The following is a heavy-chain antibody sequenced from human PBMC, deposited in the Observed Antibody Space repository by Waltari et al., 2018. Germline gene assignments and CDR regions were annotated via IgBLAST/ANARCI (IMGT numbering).Heavy chain of an antibody. V-gene: IGHV3-21*01. CDR2: ISSSSSYI. CDR1: GFTFSSYS. J-gene: IGHJ4*02. Sequence: EVQLVESGGGLVKPGGSLRLSCAASGFTFSSYSMNWVRQAPGKGLEWVSSISSSSSYIYYADSGKGRFTISRDNAKNSLYLQMNSLRAEDTAVYYCARGAVGEGAYFDYWGQGTLVTVSS. D-gene: IGHD1-26*01. CDR3: ARGAVGEGAYFDY.